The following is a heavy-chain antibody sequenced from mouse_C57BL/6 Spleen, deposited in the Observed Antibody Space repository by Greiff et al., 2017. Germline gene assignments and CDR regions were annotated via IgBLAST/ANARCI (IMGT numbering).Heavy chain of an antibody. Sequence: EVQLVESGGGLVKPGGSLKLSCAASGFTFSDYGMHWVRQAPEKGLEWVAYISSGSSTIYYADTVKGRFTISRDNAKNTLFLQMTSLRSEDTAMYYCARTDDYDVWYFDVWGTGTTVTVSS. V-gene: IGHV5-17*01. D-gene: IGHD2-4*01. CDR1: GFTFSDYG. J-gene: IGHJ1*03. CDR2: ISSGSSTI. CDR3: ARTDDYDVWYFDV.